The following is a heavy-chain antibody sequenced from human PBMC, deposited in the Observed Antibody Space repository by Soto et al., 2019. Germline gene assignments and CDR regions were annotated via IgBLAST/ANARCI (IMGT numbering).Heavy chain of an antibody. CDR2: IYSGGST. V-gene: IGHV3-53*05. J-gene: IGHJ4*02. CDR3: ARVGSTDY. D-gene: IGHD3-10*01. CDR1: GFTVSTKY. Sequence: GSLRLSFAASGFTVSTKYMSWVRQAPGKGLEWVSVIYSGGSTFYADSVRGRFTISRDNSTSTAYMELSSLRSEDTAVYYGARVGSTDYWGQGTLVTVSS.